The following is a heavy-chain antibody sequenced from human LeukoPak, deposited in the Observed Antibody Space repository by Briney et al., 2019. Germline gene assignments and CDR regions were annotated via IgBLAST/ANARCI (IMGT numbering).Heavy chain of an antibody. CDR3: AKSFGYSRSWFDN. D-gene: IGHD6-13*01. Sequence: GGSLRLSCAASGFSFSNYWMSYVRQAPGKGLEWVANINQDGSDKYYVDSVKGRFTISRDNAKNSLFLQMNSLRAEDTAVYYCAKSFGYSRSWFDNWGQGTLVTVSS. CDR2: INQDGSDK. J-gene: IGHJ4*02. CDR1: GFSFSNYW. V-gene: IGHV3-7*05.